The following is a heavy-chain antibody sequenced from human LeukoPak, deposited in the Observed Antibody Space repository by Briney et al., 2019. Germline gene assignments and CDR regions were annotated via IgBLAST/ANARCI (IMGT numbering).Heavy chain of an antibody. CDR3: ARGGKSAYGWFDP. D-gene: IGHD5-12*01. J-gene: IGHJ5*02. V-gene: IGHV5-10-1*01. CDR1: GYSFTSYW. CDR2: IDPSDSYT. Sequence: GESLKISCKGSGYSFTSYWISRVRQMPGKGLEWMGTIDPSDSYTNYSPSFQGHVTISADKSISTAYLQWSSLKASDTAMYYCARGGKSAYGWFDPWGQGALVTVSS.